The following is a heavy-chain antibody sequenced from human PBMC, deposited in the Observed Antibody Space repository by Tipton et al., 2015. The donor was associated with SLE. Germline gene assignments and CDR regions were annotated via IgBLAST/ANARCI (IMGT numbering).Heavy chain of an antibody. V-gene: IGHV4-39*07. CDR1: GGSISSSSYY. CDR3: ARGLVAPDPFDI. J-gene: IGHJ3*02. CDR2: IYYSGST. Sequence: TLSLTCTVSGGSISSSSYYWGWIRQPPGKGLEWIGSIYYSGSTNYNPSLKSRVTISVDTSKNQFSLKLSSVTAADTAVYYCARGLVAPDPFDIWGQGTMATLSS. D-gene: IGHD5-12*01.